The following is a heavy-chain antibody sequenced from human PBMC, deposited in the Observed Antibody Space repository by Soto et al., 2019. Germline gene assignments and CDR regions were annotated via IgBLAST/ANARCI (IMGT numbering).Heavy chain of an antibody. Sequence: VASVKVSCKASGYTFTSYAMHWVRQAPGQRLEWMGWINAGNGNTKYSQKFQGRVTITADESTSTAYMELSSLRSEDTAVYYCAPSPSSGWYLWGQGTLVTVSS. D-gene: IGHD6-19*01. CDR3: APSPSSGWYL. J-gene: IGHJ4*02. CDR1: GYTFTSYA. V-gene: IGHV1-3*01. CDR2: INAGNGNT.